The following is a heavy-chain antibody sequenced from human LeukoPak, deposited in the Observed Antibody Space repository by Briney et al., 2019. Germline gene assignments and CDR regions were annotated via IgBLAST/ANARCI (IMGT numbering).Heavy chain of an antibody. J-gene: IGHJ4*02. D-gene: IGHD4-23*01. CDR2: IRYDGSNK. V-gene: IGHV3-30*02. CDR3: ARIYGGNSYYFDY. Sequence: GGSLRLSCAASGFTFSSYGMHWVRQAPGKGLEWVAFIRYDGSNKYYADSVKGRFTISRDNSKNTLYLQMNSLRAEDTAVYYCARIYGGNSYYFDYWGQGTLVTVSS. CDR1: GFTFSSYG.